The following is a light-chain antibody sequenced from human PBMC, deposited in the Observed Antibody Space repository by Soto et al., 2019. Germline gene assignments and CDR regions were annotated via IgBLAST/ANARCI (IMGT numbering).Light chain of an antibody. Sequence: DIQMTQSPSSLSASVGDRVTITCRASQSISSYLNWYQQKPGKAPKLLIYAASSLQSGVPSRFSGSGSETDFTLTISSLQPDDFATYYCQQSYSTLGGTFGQRTKMEIK. V-gene: IGKV1-39*01. CDR2: AAS. CDR1: QSISSY. CDR3: QQSYSTLGGT. J-gene: IGKJ1*01.